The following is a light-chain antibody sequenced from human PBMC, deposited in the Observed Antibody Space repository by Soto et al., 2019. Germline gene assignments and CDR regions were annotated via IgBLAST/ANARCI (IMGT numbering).Light chain of an antibody. CDR1: QSISSY. CDR2: DAS. V-gene: IGKV3-11*01. CDR3: QQRSNRPPT. Sequence: EIVLTQSPATLSLSPGERATLSCRASQSISSYLAWYRQKPGQAPRLLIYDASNRATGIPGRFSGSGSGTDFTLTISSLEPEDFAVYYCQQRSNRPPTFGQGTRLEIK. J-gene: IGKJ5*01.